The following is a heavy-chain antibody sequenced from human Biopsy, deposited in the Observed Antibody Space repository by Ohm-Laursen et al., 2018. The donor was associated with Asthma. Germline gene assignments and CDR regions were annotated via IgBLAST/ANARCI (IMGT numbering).Heavy chain of an antibody. V-gene: IGHV4-31*11. CDR2: IYYSGST. J-gene: IGHJ4*02. CDR1: YGSITSGGYY. CDR3: ARAQDYYDSRGYYRSFDY. D-gene: IGHD3-22*01. Sequence: TLSLTCAVSYGSITSGGYYWTWIRQHTGKGLEWIGFIYYSGSTYYNPSLKSRVSISIDTSKNQFSLKLRSVTAADTAVYYCARAQDYYDSRGYYRSFDYWGQGTLVTVSS.